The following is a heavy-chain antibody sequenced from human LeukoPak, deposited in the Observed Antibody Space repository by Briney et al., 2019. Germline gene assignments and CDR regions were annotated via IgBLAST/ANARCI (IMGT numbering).Heavy chain of an antibody. J-gene: IGHJ4*02. CDR1: GFTVSSNY. Sequence: GGSLRLSCAASGFTVSSNYMSWVRQAPGKGLEWVSVIYSGGSRYYADSVKGRFSLSRDNSRNALYLQMNSLRADDTAVYYSARSAPLGTHQYYFDYWGQGTLVTVSS. V-gene: IGHV3-53*01. D-gene: IGHD3-16*01. CDR2: IYSGGSR. CDR3: ARSAPLGTHQYYFDY.